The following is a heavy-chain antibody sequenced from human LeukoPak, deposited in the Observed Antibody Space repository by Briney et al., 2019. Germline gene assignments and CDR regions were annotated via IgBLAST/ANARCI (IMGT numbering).Heavy chain of an antibody. CDR3: TRPAWAGTPGYYYYYMDV. D-gene: IGHD2-15*01. CDR1: GFTFSGSA. V-gene: IGHV3-73*01. J-gene: IGHJ6*03. CDR2: IRSKANSYAT. Sequence: PGGSLRLSCAASGFTFSGSAMHWVRQASGKGLEWVGRIRSKANSYATAYAASVKGRFTISRDDSKNTAYLQMNSLKTEDTAVYYCTRPAWAGTPGYYYYYMDVWGKGTTVTVSS.